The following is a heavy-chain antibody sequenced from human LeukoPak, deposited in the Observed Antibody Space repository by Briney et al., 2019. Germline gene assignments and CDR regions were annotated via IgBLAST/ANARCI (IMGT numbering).Heavy chain of an antibody. Sequence: GGSLRLSCAASGFTFSSYSMNWVRQAPGKGLEWVSYISSSSSIIYYADSVKGRFTISRDNAKNSLYLQMNSLRDEDTAVYYCARDQGRTSSRPYYYYYGMDVWGQGTTVTVSS. CDR1: GFTFSSYS. CDR2: ISSSSSII. D-gene: IGHD6-13*01. J-gene: IGHJ6*02. V-gene: IGHV3-48*02. CDR3: ARDQGRTSSRPYYYYYGMDV.